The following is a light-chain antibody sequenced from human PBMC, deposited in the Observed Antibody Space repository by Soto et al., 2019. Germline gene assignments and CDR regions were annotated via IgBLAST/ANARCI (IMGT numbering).Light chain of an antibody. J-gene: IGLJ1*01. CDR2: DSN. V-gene: IGLV1-40*01. CDR3: QSYGTSLSGLYV. Sequence: QRLLTQPPSVSGAPGQRVIISCTGSSSNIGAGRDVHWYRQFPGEAPKFLISDSNHRPSGVPDRFSVSKSGASASLAITGLRAEDEGDYFCQSYGTSLSGLYVFGTGTKVTVL. CDR1: SSNIGAGRD.